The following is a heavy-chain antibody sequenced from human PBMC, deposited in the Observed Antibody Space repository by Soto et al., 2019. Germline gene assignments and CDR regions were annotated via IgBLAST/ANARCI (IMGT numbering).Heavy chain of an antibody. CDR3: ATSYYPAIDV. CDR1: GGSISSRNW. Sequence: NPSETLSLTCAVSGGSISSRNWWSWVRQSPGKGLEWIGEIYHTRSTNYNPSLKSRATISIDKSKNQFSLELISVTAADTALYYCATSYYPAIDVWGQGTRVTVSS. D-gene: IGHD3-10*01. CDR2: IYHTRST. V-gene: IGHV4-4*02. J-gene: IGHJ3*01.